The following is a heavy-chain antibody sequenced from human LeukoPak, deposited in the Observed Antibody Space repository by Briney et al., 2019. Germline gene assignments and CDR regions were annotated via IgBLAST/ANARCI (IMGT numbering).Heavy chain of an antibody. CDR1: GGTFSSYA. CDR3: ARSRTGTYYYDSSGYYPLDY. Sequence: GASVKVSCKASGGTFSSYAISWVRQAPGQGLEWMGRIIPILGIANYAQKFQGRVTITTDESTSTAYMELSSLRSEDTAVYYCARSRTGTYYYDSSGYYPLDYWGQGTLVTVSS. CDR2: IIPILGIA. V-gene: IGHV1-69*04. D-gene: IGHD3-22*01. J-gene: IGHJ4*02.